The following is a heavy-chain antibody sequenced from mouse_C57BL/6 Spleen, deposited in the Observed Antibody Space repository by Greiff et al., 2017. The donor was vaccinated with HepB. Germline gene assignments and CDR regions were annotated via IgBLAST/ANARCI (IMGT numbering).Heavy chain of an antibody. CDR3: ARDHYGSTAWFAY. D-gene: IGHD1-1*01. CDR2: ISYDGSN. Sequence: EVKLMESGPGLVKPSQSLYLTCSVTGYSITSGYYWNWIRQFPGNKLEWMGYISYDGSNNYNPSLKNRISITRDTSKNQFFLKLNSVTTEDTATYYCARDHYGSTAWFAYWGQGTLVTVSA. V-gene: IGHV3-6*01. CDR1: GYSITSGYY. J-gene: IGHJ3*01.